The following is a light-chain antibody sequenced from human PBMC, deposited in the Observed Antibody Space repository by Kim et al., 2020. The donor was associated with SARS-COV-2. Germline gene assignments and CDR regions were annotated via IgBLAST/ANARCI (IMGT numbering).Light chain of an antibody. CDR3: QQRSEA. CDR1: QSVSSY. CDR2: DAS. Sequence: TLSLSPGERATRSCRASQSVSSYLAWYQQNPGQAPRLLIYDASNRATGIPARFSGSGSGTDFTLTISSLEPEDFAVYYCQQRSEAFGGGTKVEIK. J-gene: IGKJ4*01. V-gene: IGKV3-11*01.